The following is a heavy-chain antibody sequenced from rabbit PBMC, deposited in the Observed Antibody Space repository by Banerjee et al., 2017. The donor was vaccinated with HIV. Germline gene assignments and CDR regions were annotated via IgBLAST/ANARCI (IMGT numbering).Heavy chain of an antibody. V-gene: IGHV1S45*01. D-gene: IGHD4-1*01. CDR3: ARGVSTSGRGYGL. J-gene: IGHJ3*01. CDR1: GFSFNNKYV. Sequence: QEQLEESGGDLVKPEGSLTLTCTASGFSFNNKYVMCWVRQAPGKGLEWIACIGTGGGSIWYASWVNGRFTIAKTSSTTVTLQMTSLTAADTSTYFCARGVSTSGRGYGLWGQGTLVTVS. CDR2: IGTGGGSI.